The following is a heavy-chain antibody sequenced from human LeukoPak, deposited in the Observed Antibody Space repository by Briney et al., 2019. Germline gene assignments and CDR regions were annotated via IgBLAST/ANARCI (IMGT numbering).Heavy chain of an antibody. CDR2: ISYDGSNK. J-gene: IGHJ4*02. CDR3: ARDIPLGETRYYFGY. CDR1: GFTFSSYA. V-gene: IGHV3-30*04. D-gene: IGHD3-16*01. Sequence: GGSLRLSCAASGFTFSSYAMHWVRQAPGKGLEWVAVISYDGSNKYYADSVKGRFTISRDNSKNTLYLQMNSLRAEDTAVYYCARDIPLGETRYYFGYWGQGTLVTVSS.